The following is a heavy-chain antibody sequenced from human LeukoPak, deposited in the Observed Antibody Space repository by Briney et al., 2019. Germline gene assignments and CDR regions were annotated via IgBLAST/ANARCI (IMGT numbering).Heavy chain of an antibody. V-gene: IGHV1-69*13. Sequence: SVTVSCTASGGTFSSYAISWVRQAPGQGLEWMGGIIPIFGTANYAQKFQGRVTITADESTSTAYMELSSLRSEDTAVYYCARGYCSSTSCYAVGAFDIWGQGTMVTVSS. D-gene: IGHD2-2*01. CDR1: GGTFSSYA. CDR3: ARGYCSSTSCYAVGAFDI. J-gene: IGHJ3*02. CDR2: IIPIFGTA.